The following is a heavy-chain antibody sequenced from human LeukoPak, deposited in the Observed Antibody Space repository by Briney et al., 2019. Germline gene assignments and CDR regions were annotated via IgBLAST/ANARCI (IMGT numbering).Heavy chain of an antibody. J-gene: IGHJ4*02. D-gene: IGHD2-21*01. CDR3: ARDVAAKGALDS. Sequence: SVTVSCTASGDTFTAFGVTWVRQAPGQGLEWMGRIIPVLDTTTSAQRFQGRVTITADKSTNIVYMELRSLRTDDTAVYYCARDVAAKGALDSWGQGTLVTVSS. CDR1: GDTFTAFG. CDR2: IIPVLDTT. V-gene: IGHV1-69*04.